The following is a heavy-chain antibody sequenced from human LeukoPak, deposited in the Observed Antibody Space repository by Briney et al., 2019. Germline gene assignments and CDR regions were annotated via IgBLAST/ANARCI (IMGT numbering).Heavy chain of an antibody. CDR2: INAGNGNT. CDR1: GYTFTSYA. Sequence: ASVKVSCKASGYTFTSYAMHWVRQAPGQRLEWMGWINAGNGNTKYSQKFQGRVTITWDTSASTAYMELSSLRSEDTAVYYCARDLSTLLWFGDPVAFDIWGQGTMVTVSS. V-gene: IGHV1-3*01. J-gene: IGHJ3*02. CDR3: ARDLSTLLWFGDPVAFDI. D-gene: IGHD3-10*01.